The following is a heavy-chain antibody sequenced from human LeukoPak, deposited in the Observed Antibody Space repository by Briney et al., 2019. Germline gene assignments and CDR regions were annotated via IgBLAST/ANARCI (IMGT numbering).Heavy chain of an antibody. CDR3: AREMATIQSLDY. CDR1: GGTFSSYA. V-gene: IGHV1-69*13. J-gene: IGHJ4*02. CDR2: IIPIFGTA. D-gene: IGHD5-24*01. Sequence: ASVKVSCKASGGTFSSYAISRVRQAPGQGLEWMGGIIPIFGTANFAQKFQGRVTITADESTSTAYMELSSLRSEDTAMYYCAREMATIQSLDYWGQGTLVTVSS.